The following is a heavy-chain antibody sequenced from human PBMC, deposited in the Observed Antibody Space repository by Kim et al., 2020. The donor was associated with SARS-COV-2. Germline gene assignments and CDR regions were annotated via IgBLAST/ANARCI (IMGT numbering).Heavy chain of an antibody. Sequence: GGSLRLSCAASGFTFDDYAMHWVRQAPGKGLEWVSGISWNSGSIGYADSVKGRFTISRDNAKNSLYLQMNSLRAEDTALYYCAKGAYDRSGYHDYWGQGTLVTVSS. CDR3: AKGAYDRSGYHDY. CDR2: ISWNSGSI. V-gene: IGHV3-9*01. CDR1: GFTFDDYA. J-gene: IGHJ4*02. D-gene: IGHD3-22*01.